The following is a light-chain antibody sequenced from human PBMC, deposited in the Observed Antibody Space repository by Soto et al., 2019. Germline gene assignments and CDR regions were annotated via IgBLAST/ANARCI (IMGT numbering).Light chain of an antibody. J-gene: IGLJ2*01. CDR2: LNSDGSH. CDR3: QPWGTGIQV. Sequence: QPVLTQSPSASASLGASVKLTCTLSSGHSSYAIAWHQQQPEKGPRYLMNLNSDGSHSKGDGIPDRFSGSSSGAERYLTISRLQSGDEADYYCQPWGTGIQVFGGGTKLTVL. CDR1: SGHSSYA. V-gene: IGLV4-69*01.